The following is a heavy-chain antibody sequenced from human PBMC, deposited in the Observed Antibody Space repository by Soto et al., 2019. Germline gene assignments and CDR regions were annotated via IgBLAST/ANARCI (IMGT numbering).Heavy chain of an antibody. Sequence: QVQLQESGPGLVKPSETLSLTCTVSGGTISRYYWSWIRQPPGKGLEWIGYMYNTGSTVYNPSFTSRVTISVDTSKNQFSLKLNSVTAADTAVYYGARDLWGYCGTDCYPLDVWGQGTTVTVSS. CDR1: GGTISRYY. D-gene: IGHD2-21*02. CDR2: MYNTGST. V-gene: IGHV4-59*01. J-gene: IGHJ6*02. CDR3: ARDLWGYCGTDCYPLDV.